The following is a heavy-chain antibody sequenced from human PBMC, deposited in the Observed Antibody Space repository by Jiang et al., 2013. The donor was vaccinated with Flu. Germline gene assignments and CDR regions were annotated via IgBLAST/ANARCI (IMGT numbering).Heavy chain of an antibody. Sequence: GSGLVKPSETLSLTCTVSGDSLTSSNYYWAWIRLPPGKGLEWIGSVYYGDTYYNPSLSSRVTISADTSKRQFSLNLSAVTAADTAVYYCARQLAGRYRGNYYFFDYWGQGTLVTVSS. D-gene: IGHD1-26*01. CDR3: ARQLAGRYRGNYYFFDY. J-gene: IGHJ4*02. V-gene: IGHV4-39*01. CDR1: GDSLTSSNYY. CDR2: VYYGDT.